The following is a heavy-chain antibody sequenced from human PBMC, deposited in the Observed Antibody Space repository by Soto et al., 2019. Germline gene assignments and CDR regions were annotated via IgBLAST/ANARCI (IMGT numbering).Heavy chain of an antibody. Sequence: QVPLVQSGAEEKKPGASVKVSCKASGYTFTSYAMHWVRQAPGQRLEWMGWINAGNGNTKYSQKFQGRVTITRDTSASTAYMELSSLRSEDTAVYYCARVGDYGDYSYYFDYWGQGTLVTVSS. CDR3: ARVGDYGDYSYYFDY. CDR1: GYTFTSYA. J-gene: IGHJ4*02. D-gene: IGHD4-17*01. CDR2: INAGNGNT. V-gene: IGHV1-3*05.